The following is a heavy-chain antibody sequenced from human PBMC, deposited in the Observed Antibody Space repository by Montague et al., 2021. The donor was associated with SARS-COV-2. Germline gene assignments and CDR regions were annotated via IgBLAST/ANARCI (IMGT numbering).Heavy chain of an antibody. CDR3: ARAQTIFGVVITSFDY. J-gene: IGHJ4*02. D-gene: IGHD3-3*01. Sequence: TLSLTCTVSGGSISSGCYYWSCLRPRPGKGLDWIGSLYYSGSTYSXPSLKSPVTISVATSQNQFSLKLSSVTAANTAVYYCARAQTIFGVVITSFDYWGQGTLVTVSS. CDR2: LYYSGST. V-gene: IGHV4-31*01. CDR1: GGSISSGCYY.